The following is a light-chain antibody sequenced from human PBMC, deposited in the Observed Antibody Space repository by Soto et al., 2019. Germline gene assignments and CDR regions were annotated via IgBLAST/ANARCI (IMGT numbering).Light chain of an antibody. Sequence: EIVLTQSPGTLSLYPGERATLSCRASQSVSSTYFAWYQQKPGQSPRLLIYGASSRATGIPDRFSGSGSGTDFTLTISRLEPEDFAVYYCQQYSSSPPLTFGGGTKGDIK. CDR2: GAS. CDR1: QSVSSTY. CDR3: QQYSSSPPLT. V-gene: IGKV3-20*01. J-gene: IGKJ4*01.